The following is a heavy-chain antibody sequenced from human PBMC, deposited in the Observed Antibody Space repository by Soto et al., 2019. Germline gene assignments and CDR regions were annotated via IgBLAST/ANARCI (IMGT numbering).Heavy chain of an antibody. CDR1: GGSISVYY. V-gene: IGHV4-59*01. J-gene: IGHJ4*02. CDR2: IYDSGSP. CDR3: ARGVGSSPPRY. Sequence: PSETLSLTCTISGGSISVYYWSWIRQSPGQGLEWIGYIYDSGSPYYNPSLKTRVTISADTSKNQISLKLTSATAADTAVYFCARGVGSSPPRYWGRGTLVPVSS. D-gene: IGHD3-9*01.